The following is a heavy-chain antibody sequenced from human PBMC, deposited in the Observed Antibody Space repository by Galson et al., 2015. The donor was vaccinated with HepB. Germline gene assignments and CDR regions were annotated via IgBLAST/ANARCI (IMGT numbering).Heavy chain of an antibody. CDR3: ARDPTGGWGARGY. V-gene: IGHV3-66*01. CDR2: IYSGGST. Sequence: SLRLSCAASGFTVSSNYMSWVRQAPGKGLEWVSVIYSGGSTYYADSVKGRFTISRDNSKNTLYLQMNSLRAEDTAVYYCARDPTGGWGARGYWGQGTLVTVSS. D-gene: IGHD1-26*01. CDR1: GFTVSSNY. J-gene: IGHJ4*02.